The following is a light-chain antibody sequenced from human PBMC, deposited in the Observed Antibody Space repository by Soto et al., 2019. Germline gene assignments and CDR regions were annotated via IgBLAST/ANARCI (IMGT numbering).Light chain of an antibody. J-gene: IGLJ3*02. CDR2: SQS. V-gene: IGLV1-44*01. CDR1: RSNIGSNS. CDR3: AVWDDRRTEVV. Sequence: QSALTQPPSASGTPGQRVTISCSGSRSNIGSNSVNWYQQHPGTAPKLLIYSQSQRPSGVPDRISGAKSGTSVTLAISGLQAEDEATYYCAVWDDRRTEVVFGCGTKLTVL.